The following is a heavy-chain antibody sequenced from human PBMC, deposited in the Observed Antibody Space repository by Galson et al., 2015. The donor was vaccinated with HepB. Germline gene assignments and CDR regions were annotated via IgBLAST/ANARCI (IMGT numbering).Heavy chain of an antibody. CDR2: IIPILGIT. Sequence: SVKVSCKASGGTFSSYAISWVRQAPGQGLEGMGRIIPILGITNYAQKFQGRVTITADKSTSTAYMERSSLRSEDTAVYYCARAERYYYGSGSYWRSGMDVWGQGTTVTVSS. CDR1: GGTFSSYA. CDR3: ARAERYYYGSGSYWRSGMDV. J-gene: IGHJ6*02. D-gene: IGHD3-10*01. V-gene: IGHV1-69*04.